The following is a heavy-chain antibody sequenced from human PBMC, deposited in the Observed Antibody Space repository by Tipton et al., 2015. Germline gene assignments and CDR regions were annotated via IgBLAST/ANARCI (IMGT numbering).Heavy chain of an antibody. D-gene: IGHD4-23*01. CDR1: SYSISSGYY. CDR3: ARARGRHGGLFDS. J-gene: IGHJ4*02. CDR2: VYPGGGT. Sequence: GLVKPSETLSLTCDVSSYSISSGYYWGWIRQPPGKGLEWIGFVYPGGGTNYNPSLKSRVTISVDTSKTQFSLKMSSVTASDTAVYYCARARGRHGGLFDSWGQGILVTVSS. V-gene: IGHV4-38-2*01.